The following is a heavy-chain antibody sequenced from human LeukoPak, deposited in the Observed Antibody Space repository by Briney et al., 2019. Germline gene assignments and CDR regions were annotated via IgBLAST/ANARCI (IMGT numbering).Heavy chain of an antibody. CDR3: AKDGAWLRFDD. CDR2: MSGSGGST. CDR1: GFTFSSYG. V-gene: IGHV3-23*01. Sequence: SGGSLRLSCAASGFTFSSYGMHWVRQAPGKGLEWVSTMSGSGGSTYYADSVKGRFTISRDNSKNTLYLQMNSLRADDTAVYYCAKDGAWLRFDDWGQGILVTVSS. J-gene: IGHJ4*02. D-gene: IGHD5-12*01.